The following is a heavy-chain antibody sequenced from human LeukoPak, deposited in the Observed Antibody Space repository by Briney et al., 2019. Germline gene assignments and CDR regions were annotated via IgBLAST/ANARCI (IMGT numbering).Heavy chain of an antibody. CDR1: GYTFTSYG. CDR3: ARANVGGYDFSFNYYMDV. J-gene: IGHJ6*03. D-gene: IGHD5-12*01. V-gene: IGHV1-18*01. CDR2: ISAYNGNT. Sequence: ASVKVSCKASGYTFTSYGISWVRQAPGQGLEWMGWISAYNGNTNYAQKLQGRVTMTTDTSTSTAYMELRSLRSDDTAVYYCARANVGGYDFSFNYYMDVWGKGTTVTVSS.